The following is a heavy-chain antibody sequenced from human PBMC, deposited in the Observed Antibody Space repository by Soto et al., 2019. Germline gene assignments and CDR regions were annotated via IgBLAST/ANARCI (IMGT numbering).Heavy chain of an antibody. CDR2: ISSYGADR. CDR3: AKDRRAGGNSAFYFDF. V-gene: IGHV3-64D*08. CDR1: GLTFNSYA. J-gene: IGHJ5*01. Sequence: PGGSLRLSCSAPGLTFNSYAMHWVRQAPGKGLEFVSAISSYGADRYYADSVKGRFTISRDNSDNTLYLQVHSLRAEDTAVYYCAKDRRAGGNSAFYFDFWGQGAQVTVSS. D-gene: IGHD3-16*01.